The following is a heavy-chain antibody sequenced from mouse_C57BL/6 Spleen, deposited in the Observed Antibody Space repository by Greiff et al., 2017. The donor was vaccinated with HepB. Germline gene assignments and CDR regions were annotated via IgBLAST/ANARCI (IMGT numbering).Heavy chain of an antibody. CDR2: IYPRDGST. D-gene: IGHD2-1*01. CDR3: ARIYYGKGNYAMDY. CDR1: GYTFTSYD. J-gene: IGHJ4*01. Sequence: QVQLKQSGPELVKPGASVKLSCKASGYTFTSYDINWVKQRPGQGLEWIGWIYPRDGSTKYNEKFKGKATLTVDTSSSTAYMELHSLTSEDSAVYFCARIYYGKGNYAMDYWGQGTSVTVSS. V-gene: IGHV1-85*01.